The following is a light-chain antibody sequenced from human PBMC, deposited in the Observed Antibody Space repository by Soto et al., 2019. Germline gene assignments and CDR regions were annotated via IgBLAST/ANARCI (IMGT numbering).Light chain of an antibody. CDR1: QNSDRW. J-gene: IGKJ2*03. CDR3: HQYNSYPYS. Sequence: DIHMTQSPSTLSASVGDRVVITSRVSQNSDRWFAWYQQKSRQDTQLLIYRASVLERGVPPSFSGSGSGTEFTLTMTCLQTDDFATYFYHQYNSYPYSFGQGTKLEI. CDR2: RAS. V-gene: IGKV1-5*03.